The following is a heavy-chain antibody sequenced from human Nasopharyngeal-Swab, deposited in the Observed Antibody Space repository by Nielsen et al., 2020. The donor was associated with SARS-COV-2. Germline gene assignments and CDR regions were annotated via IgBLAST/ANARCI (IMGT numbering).Heavy chain of an antibody. J-gene: IGHJ2*01. Sequence: ASVKVSCKASGYTFTSYGIGWVRQAPGQGLEWMGWISAYNGNTNYAQKLQGRVTMTTDTSTSTAYMELRSLRSDDTAVYYCARDPSLAVAGSYFDLWGRGTLVTVSS. CDR3: ARDPSLAVAGSYFDL. V-gene: IGHV1-18*01. CDR1: GYTFTSYG. CDR2: ISAYNGNT. D-gene: IGHD6-19*01.